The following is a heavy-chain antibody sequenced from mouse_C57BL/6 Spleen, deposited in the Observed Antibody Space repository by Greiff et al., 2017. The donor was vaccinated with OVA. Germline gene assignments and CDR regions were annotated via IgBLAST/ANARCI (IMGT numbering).Heavy chain of an antibody. V-gene: IGHV1-42*01. J-gene: IGHJ3*01. D-gene: IGHD2-3*01. CDR2: INPSTGGT. CDR3: ASKAYDGYYGFAD. CDR1: GYSFTGYY. Sequence: EVQLQQSGPELVKPGASVKISCKASGYSFTGYYMNWVKQSPEKSLEWIGEINPSTGGTTYNQKFKAKATLTVDKSSSTAYMQLKSLTSEDSAVYYCASKAYDGYYGFADWGQGTLVTVSA.